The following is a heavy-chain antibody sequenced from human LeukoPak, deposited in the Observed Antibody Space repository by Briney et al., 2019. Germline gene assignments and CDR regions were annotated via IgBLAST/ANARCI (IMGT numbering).Heavy chain of an antibody. D-gene: IGHD1-26*01. CDR3: GRGAGGSYYLDY. V-gene: IGHV3-74*01. Sequence: PGGSLRLSCAASGFTFSSYWMHWSRQAPGKGLVWVSRINFDGSTTNYADSVKGRFTISRDNAKNTLYLQMNSLRDEDTAVYYCGRGAGGSYYLDYWGQGALVTVSS. CDR2: INFDGSTT. CDR1: GFTFSSYW. J-gene: IGHJ4*02.